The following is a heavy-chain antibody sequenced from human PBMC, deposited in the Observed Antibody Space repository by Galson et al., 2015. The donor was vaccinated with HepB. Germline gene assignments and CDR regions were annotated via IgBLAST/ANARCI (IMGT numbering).Heavy chain of an antibody. J-gene: IGHJ4*02. CDR1: GFIFGSYT. D-gene: IGHD3-3*01. Sequence: SLRLSCAASGFIFGSYTMSWLRQAPGKGLEWVSSVSGNPGTTYHADSVKGRFTISRDNSKNILYLQMNSLRVEDTAIYHCAKTSYDFWSGYYIDYWGQGALVTVSS. CDR3: AKTSYDFWSGYYIDY. CDR2: VSGNPGTT. V-gene: IGHV3-23*01.